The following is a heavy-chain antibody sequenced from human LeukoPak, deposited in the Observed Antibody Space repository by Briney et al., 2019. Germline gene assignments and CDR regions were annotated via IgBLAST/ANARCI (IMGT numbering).Heavy chain of an antibody. V-gene: IGHV3-23*01. CDR3: AKVSGYSYGSVDY. CDR1: GFTFSIYA. D-gene: IGHD5-18*01. J-gene: IGHJ4*02. Sequence: PGGSLRLSCAASGFTFSIYAMTWARQAPGKGLEWVSVISASGGSTYYTDSVKGRVTISRDNSKNTLYLQMNSLRAEDTAVYYCAKVSGYSYGSVDYWGQGTLVTVSS. CDR2: ISASGGST.